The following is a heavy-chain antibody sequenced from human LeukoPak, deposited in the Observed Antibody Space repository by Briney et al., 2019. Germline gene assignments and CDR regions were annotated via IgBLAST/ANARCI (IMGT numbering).Heavy chain of an antibody. CDR3: VEDAYSGDFGEYFHH. D-gene: IGHD4-17*01. Sequence: GGSLRLSCAASGFNFRSYGMHWVRQAPGSGLEWVAFIRYDGNNEDYVDFVKGRFTISRDNSRNALYLQMDSLRVDDTALYYCVEDAYSGDFGEYFHHWGQGTLVTVAS. J-gene: IGHJ1*01. CDR2: IRYDGNNE. V-gene: IGHV3-30*02. CDR1: GFNFRSYG.